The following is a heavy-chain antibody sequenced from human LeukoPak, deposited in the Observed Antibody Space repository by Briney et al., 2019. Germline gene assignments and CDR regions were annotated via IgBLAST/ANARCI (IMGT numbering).Heavy chain of an antibody. CDR1: EFTFSSYG. D-gene: IGHD2-21*01. Sequence: AGGSLRLSCAASEFTFSSYGMHWVRQAPGKGLEWVAFIRYDGSNKYYTDSVKGRFTISRDNSKNTLYLQMNSLRAEDTAVYYCAKNELLYEDYYYYYYMDVWGKGTTVTVSS. J-gene: IGHJ6*03. V-gene: IGHV3-30*02. CDR2: IRYDGSNK. CDR3: AKNELLYEDYYYYYYMDV.